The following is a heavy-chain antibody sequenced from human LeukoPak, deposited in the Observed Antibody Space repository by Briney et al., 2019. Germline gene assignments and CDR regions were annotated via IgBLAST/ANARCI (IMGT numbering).Heavy chain of an antibody. D-gene: IGHD3-9*01. Sequence: PGGSLRLSCAASGFTFSDYYMSWIRQAPGKGLEGVSYISSSSYTNYADSVKGRFTISRDNAKNSLYLQMNSLRAEDTAVYYCAREGNDILTGYPDYFDYWGQGTLVTVSS. CDR1: GFTFSDYY. CDR2: ISSSSYT. V-gene: IGHV3-11*06. J-gene: IGHJ4*02. CDR3: AREGNDILTGYPDYFDY.